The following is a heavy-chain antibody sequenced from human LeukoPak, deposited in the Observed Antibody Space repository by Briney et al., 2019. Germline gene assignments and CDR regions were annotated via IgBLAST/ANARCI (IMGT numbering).Heavy chain of an antibody. CDR2: ITTKANRYAT. CDR1: GFTFSGCD. Sequence: GGSLRLSCAASGFTFSGCDMHWVRQASGKGLEWVGRITTKANRYATAYSASLKGRFTISRDDSKNTAYLQMNSLRTEDTAVYYCTTYKSGHYWGQGTLVTVSS. CDR3: TTYKSGHY. D-gene: IGHD3-3*01. V-gene: IGHV3-73*01. J-gene: IGHJ4*02.